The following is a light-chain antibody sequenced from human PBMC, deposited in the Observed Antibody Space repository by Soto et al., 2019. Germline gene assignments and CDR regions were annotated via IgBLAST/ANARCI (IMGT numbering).Light chain of an antibody. V-gene: IGLV2-14*01. J-gene: IGLJ3*02. CDR2: EVS. CDR1: SSDVGGYNY. Sequence: QSVLTQPASVSGSPGQSITISCTGTSSDVGGYNYVSWYQQHPGKAPKLMIYEVSNRPSGVSNRFSGSKSGNTASLPISGRQAEDEADYYCSSYTRSSTLVFGGGTKLTVL. CDR3: SSYTRSSTLV.